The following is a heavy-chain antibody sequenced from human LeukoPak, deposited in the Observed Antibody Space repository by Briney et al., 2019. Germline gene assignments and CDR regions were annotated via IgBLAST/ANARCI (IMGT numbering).Heavy chain of an antibody. CDR3: AKVIRYCSGGRYNSDNYYGMDV. CDR1: GFTFSSYA. J-gene: IGHJ6*02. V-gene: IGHV3-23*01. Sequence: GGSLRLPCAASGFTFSSYAMSWVRQAPGKGLEWVSAIRGSGGSTNYADSVKGRFTISRDNSKNTLYLQMNRLRAEDTAVYYCAKVIRYCSGGRYNSDNYYGMDVWGQGTTVTVSS. D-gene: IGHD2-15*01. CDR2: IRGSGGST.